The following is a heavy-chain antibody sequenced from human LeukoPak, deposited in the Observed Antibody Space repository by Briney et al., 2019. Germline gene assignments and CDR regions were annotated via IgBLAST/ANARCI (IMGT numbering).Heavy chain of an antibody. D-gene: IGHD6-19*01. Sequence: GGSLRLSCAASGFTFSSYSMNWVRQAPGKGLEWVSSISSSSSYIYYADSVKGRFTISRDNAKNSLYLQMNSLRAEDTAVYYCARVGYSSGWYGAAAFDIWGQGTMVTVSS. CDR1: GFTFSSYS. CDR2: ISSSSSYI. V-gene: IGHV3-21*01. CDR3: ARVGYSSGWYGAAAFDI. J-gene: IGHJ3*02.